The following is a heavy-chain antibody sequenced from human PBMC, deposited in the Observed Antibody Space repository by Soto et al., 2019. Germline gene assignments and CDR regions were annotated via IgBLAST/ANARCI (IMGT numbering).Heavy chain of an antibody. Sequence: GGSLRLSCVVSEFTFSSYWMSWVRQAPGKGLEWVANIKQDGSEKYYVDSVKGRFTISRDNAKNSLYLQINSLRAEDTAVYHCAKRYCSGGSCYWGAFEIWGQGTMVTVSS. V-gene: IGHV3-7*03. J-gene: IGHJ3*02. CDR1: EFTFSSYW. CDR2: IKQDGSEK. CDR3: AKRYCSGGSCYWGAFEI. D-gene: IGHD2-15*01.